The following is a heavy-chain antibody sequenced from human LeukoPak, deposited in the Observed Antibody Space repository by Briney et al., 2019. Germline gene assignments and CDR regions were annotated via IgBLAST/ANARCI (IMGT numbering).Heavy chain of an antibody. Sequence: GESLKISCKGSGYSFTSYWIGWVRQMPGKGLEWMGIIYPGDSDTRYSPSFQGQVTISADKSISTAYLQWSSLKASDTAMYYCAIQGYCSSTSCFIDAFDIWGQGTMVTVSS. J-gene: IGHJ3*02. CDR1: GYSFTSYW. CDR2: IYPGDSDT. CDR3: AIQGYCSSTSCFIDAFDI. D-gene: IGHD2-2*01. V-gene: IGHV5-51*01.